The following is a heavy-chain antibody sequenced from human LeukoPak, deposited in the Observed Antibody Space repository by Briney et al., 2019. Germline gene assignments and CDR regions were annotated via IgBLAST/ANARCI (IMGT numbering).Heavy chain of an antibody. V-gene: IGHV4-59*10. CDR1: GGSISSYY. Sequence: SETLSLTCAVSGGSISSYYWNWIRQPAGKGLEWIGRIYNTGSTNYNPSPKSGVTMSVDTSKNQFSLKLSSVTAADATVYYCARISGSYDWGQGTLVTVSS. J-gene: IGHJ4*02. CDR3: ARISGSYD. D-gene: IGHD1-26*01. CDR2: IYNTGST.